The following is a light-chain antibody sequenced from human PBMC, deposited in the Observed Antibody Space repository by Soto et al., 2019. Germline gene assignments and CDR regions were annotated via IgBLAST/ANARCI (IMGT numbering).Light chain of an antibody. J-gene: IGLJ1*01. Sequence: QSPLTQPPSASVTPGQRVTISCSGSSSNIGSNTVNWYQQLPGTAPKLLIYSNNQRPSGVPDRFSGSKSGTSASLAISGLQSEDEADYYCAAWDDSLNGYVFGTGTRSPS. CDR3: AAWDDSLNGYV. CDR1: SSNIGSNT. V-gene: IGLV1-44*01. CDR2: SNN.